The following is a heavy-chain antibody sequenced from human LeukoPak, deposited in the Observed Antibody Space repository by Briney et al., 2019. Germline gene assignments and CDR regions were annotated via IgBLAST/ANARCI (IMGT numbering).Heavy chain of an antibody. D-gene: IGHD3-10*02. CDR3: ARGPVEAVFGVSTED. CDR1: GYTFTSYD. Sequence: GASVKVSFKASGYTFTSYDINWVRQATGQGLEWMGWMNPNSGNTGYAQKFQGRVSMTRETSISTAYMELSSLRSEDTAVYYCARGPVEAVFGVSTEDWGQGTTVTVSS. CDR2: MNPNSGNT. J-gene: IGHJ6*02. V-gene: IGHV1-8*01.